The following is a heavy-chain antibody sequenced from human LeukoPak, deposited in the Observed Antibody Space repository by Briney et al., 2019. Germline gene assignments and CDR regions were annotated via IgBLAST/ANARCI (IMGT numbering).Heavy chain of an antibody. J-gene: IGHJ3*01. Sequence: ASVNVSCKASGYTFSTDYMFWVRQAPGQGLEWMGLINPNYDSTIYAQKFQGRVTMTRDTSTSTVYMELSSLKSEDTALYYCARVRSVNMIVTDVFDVWGQGTMVTVSS. CDR2: INPNYDST. CDR1: GYTFSTDY. CDR3: ARVRSVNMIVTDVFDV. V-gene: IGHV1-46*01. D-gene: IGHD3-22*01.